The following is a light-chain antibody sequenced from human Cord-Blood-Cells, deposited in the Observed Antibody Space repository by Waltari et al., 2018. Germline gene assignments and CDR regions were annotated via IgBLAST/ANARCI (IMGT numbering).Light chain of an antibody. J-gene: IGKJ1*01. V-gene: IGKV1-5*01. CDR1: QSISSW. CDR3: QQYNSYSWT. CDR2: DAS. Sequence: DIQMTQSPCTRSASVGDRVTSTCRASQSISSWLAWYQQKPGKAPKLLIYDASSLESGVPSRFSGSGSGTEFTLTISSLQPDDFATYYCQQYNSYSWTFGQGTKVEIK.